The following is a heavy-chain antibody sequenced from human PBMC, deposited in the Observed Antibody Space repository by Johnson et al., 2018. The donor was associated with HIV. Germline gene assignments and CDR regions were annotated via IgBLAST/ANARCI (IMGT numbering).Heavy chain of an antibody. CDR3: AKDPPHRIVGATEKLAFDI. V-gene: IGHV3-20*04. J-gene: IGHJ3*02. CDR2: INWNGGST. CDR1: GFTFDDYG. D-gene: IGHD1-26*01. Sequence: VQLVECGGGVVRPGGSLRLSCAASGFTFDDYGMSWVRQAPGKGLAWVSGINWNGGSTGYADSVTGRLTISRDNSKNTLYLQMNSLRAEDTDVYYCAKDPPHRIVGATEKLAFDIWGQGTMVTVSS.